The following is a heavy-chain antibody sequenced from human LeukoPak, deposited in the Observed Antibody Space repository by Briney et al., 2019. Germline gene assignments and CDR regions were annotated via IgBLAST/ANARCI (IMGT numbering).Heavy chain of an antibody. V-gene: IGHV3-23*01. CDR1: GFTFSSYA. D-gene: IGHD2-2*01. CDR2: VSGGGSTT. Sequence: GGSLRLSCAASGFTFSSYAMSWVRQAPGKGLEWVSTVSGGGSTTYSADSVKGRFTISRDNSKNTLYLQMNSLRAEDTAVYYCARDEVVPAAIPSDYWGQGTLVTVSS. CDR3: ARDEVVPAAIPSDY. J-gene: IGHJ4*02.